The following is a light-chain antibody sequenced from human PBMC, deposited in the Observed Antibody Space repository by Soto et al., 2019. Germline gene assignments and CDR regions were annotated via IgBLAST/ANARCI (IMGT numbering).Light chain of an antibody. CDR1: SSDVGSYTL. CDR2: EVS. Sequence: QSVLSPPATLSGSPGQSITISCAGTSSDVGSYTLVSWYQQHPGKAPKHMIYEVSKRPSGVSNRFSGSKSGNTASLTISGLQAEDEADYYCCSYAGSSTPYVYGTGTKVTV. V-gene: IGLV2-23*02. J-gene: IGLJ1*01. CDR3: CSYAGSSTPYV.